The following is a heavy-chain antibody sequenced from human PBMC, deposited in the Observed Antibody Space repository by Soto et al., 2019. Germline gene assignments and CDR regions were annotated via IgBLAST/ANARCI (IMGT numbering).Heavy chain of an antibody. V-gene: IGHV3-23*01. CDR1: GFTFSSYA. CDR2: ISGSGGST. J-gene: IGHJ6*02. CDR3: AKEGAMANYYYYYGMDV. D-gene: IGHD5-18*01. Sequence: GGSLRLSCAASGFTFSSYAMSWVRQAPGKGLEWVSAISGSGGSTYYADSVKGRFTISRDNSKNTLYLQMNSLRVEDTAVYYCAKEGAMANYYYYYGMDVWGQGTTVTVSS.